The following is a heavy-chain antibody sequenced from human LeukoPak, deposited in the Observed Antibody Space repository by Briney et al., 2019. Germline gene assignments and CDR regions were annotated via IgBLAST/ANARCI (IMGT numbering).Heavy chain of an antibody. CDR2: FDPEDGET. J-gene: IGHJ4*02. CDR1: GYTLTELS. V-gene: IGHV1-24*01. Sequence: ASVKVSCKVSGYTLTELSMHWVRQAPGKGLEWMGGFDPEDGETIYAQKFQGRVTMTEDTSTDTAYMELSSLRSEDTAVYYCAIVRITMVRGVTDPYSPSYYFDYRGQGTLVTVSS. D-gene: IGHD3-10*01. CDR3: AIVRITMVRGVTDPYSPSYYFDY.